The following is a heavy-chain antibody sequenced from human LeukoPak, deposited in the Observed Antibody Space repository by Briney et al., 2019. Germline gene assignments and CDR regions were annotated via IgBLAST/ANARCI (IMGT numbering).Heavy chain of an antibody. CDR1: GGSISSYY. V-gene: IGHV4-59*08. Sequence: PSETLSLTCTVSGGSISSYYWSWIRQPPGKGLEWIGYIYYSGSTNYNPSLKSRVTISVDTSKNQFSLKLSSVTAADTAVYYCARTPHYYGSGSPRPGWFDTWGQGTLVTVSS. D-gene: IGHD3-10*01. CDR3: ARTPHYYGSGSPRPGWFDT. J-gene: IGHJ5*02. CDR2: IYYSGST.